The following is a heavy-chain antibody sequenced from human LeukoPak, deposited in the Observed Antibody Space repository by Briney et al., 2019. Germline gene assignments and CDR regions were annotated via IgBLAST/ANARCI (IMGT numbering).Heavy chain of an antibody. CDR3: ARDPSYSGYEQWVFDY. CDR2: INPNGGST. D-gene: IGHD5-12*01. Sequence: ASVKVSCKASGYTFTSYYMHWVRQAPGQGLEWMGIINPNGGSTSYAQKFQGRVTMTRDTSTSTVYMELSSLRSEDTAVYYCARDPSYSGYEQWVFDYWGQGTLVTVSS. J-gene: IGHJ4*02. CDR1: GYTFTSYY. V-gene: IGHV1-46*01.